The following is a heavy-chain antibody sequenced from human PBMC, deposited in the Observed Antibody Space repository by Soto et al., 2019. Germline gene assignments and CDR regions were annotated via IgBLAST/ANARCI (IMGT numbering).Heavy chain of an antibody. CDR2: INPKSGGT. Sequence: EASVKAACKASGYTCSGYYMHWVRQALGQGLEWMGWINPKSGGTNYAQKVQGRVTMTRDTSISTAYMELSRLRSDDKAVYYCASARSYVSSGYYNEPWYYFDYCGQRTLVTVSS. CDR1: GYTCSGYY. CDR3: ASARSYVSSGYYNEPWYYFDY. J-gene: IGHJ4*02. D-gene: IGHD3-22*01. V-gene: IGHV1-2*02.